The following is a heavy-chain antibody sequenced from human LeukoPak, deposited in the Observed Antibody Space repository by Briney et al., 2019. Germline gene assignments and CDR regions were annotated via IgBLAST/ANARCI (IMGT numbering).Heavy chain of an antibody. Sequence: PGGSLRLSCVASGFTFGKYWMSWVRQAPGKGLVWVSHINSDGSWTGYADSVKGRFTISKDNAKNTVYLQMNNLRAEDTAVYYCVSFYETYWGRGTLVTVSS. J-gene: IGHJ4*02. CDR3: VSFYETY. CDR1: GFTFGKYW. D-gene: IGHD2-2*01. CDR2: INSDGSWT. V-gene: IGHV3-74*01.